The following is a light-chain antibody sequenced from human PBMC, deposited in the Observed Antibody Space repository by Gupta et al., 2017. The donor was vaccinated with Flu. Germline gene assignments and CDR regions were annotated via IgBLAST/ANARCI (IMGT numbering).Light chain of an antibody. CDR1: QDIFRW. CDR3: QQAKSFPLT. V-gene: IGKV1-12*01. J-gene: IGKJ4*01. Sequence: DIQMTQSPSFVSASVGDRVTITCRASQDIFRWLAWYQQKPGEAPELLIYATSNLRSGVPSRFSGSGSGTHSTLAISSLQPEDFATYYCQQAKSFPLTFGGGTKVEIK. CDR2: ATS.